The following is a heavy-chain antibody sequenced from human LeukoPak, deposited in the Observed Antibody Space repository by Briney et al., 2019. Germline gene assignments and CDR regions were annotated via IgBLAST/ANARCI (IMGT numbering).Heavy chain of an antibody. CDR3: ARVVVAAQSYFDY. J-gene: IGHJ4*02. V-gene: IGHV4-61*05. CDR2: IYYSGST. D-gene: IGHD2-15*01. CDR1: GGSISSSSYY. Sequence: SETLSLTCTVSGGSISSSSYYWSWIRQPPGKGLEWIGYIYYSGSTNYNPSLKSRVTISVDTSKNQFSLKLSSVTAADTAVYYCARVVVAAQSYFDYWGQGTLVTVSS.